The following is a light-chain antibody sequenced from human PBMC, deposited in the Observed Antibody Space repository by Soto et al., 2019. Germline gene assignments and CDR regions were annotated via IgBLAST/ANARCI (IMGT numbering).Light chain of an antibody. Sequence: EIVMTQSPATLSVSPGERATLSCRASQSVSSNLAWYQQKPGQAPRLLIYGASTRATGIPARFSGSGSGTEFTLTISGLQSEDFAVYYCQQYNDWPQRIFAFGPGTKVDIK. CDR1: QSVSSN. J-gene: IGKJ3*01. CDR2: GAS. V-gene: IGKV3-15*01. CDR3: QQYNDWPQRIFA.